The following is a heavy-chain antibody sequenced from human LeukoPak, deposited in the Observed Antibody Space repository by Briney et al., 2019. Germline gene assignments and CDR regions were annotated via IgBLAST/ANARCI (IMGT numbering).Heavy chain of an antibody. CDR3: ARDKYGGNSNAFDI. CDR2: INNDGSDV. Sequence: GGSLRLSCAASGFGFSTHWMHWVRQAPGEGLVWVSRINNDGSDVTYADYVKGRFTISRDNAKNTLYLQMNSLRAEDTAVYYCARDKYGGNSNAFDIWGQGTLVTVSS. J-gene: IGHJ3*02. D-gene: IGHD4-23*01. V-gene: IGHV3-74*01. CDR1: GFGFSTHW.